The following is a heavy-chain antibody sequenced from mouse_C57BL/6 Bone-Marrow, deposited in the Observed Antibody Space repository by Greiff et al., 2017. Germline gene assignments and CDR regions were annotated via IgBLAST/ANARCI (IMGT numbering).Heavy chain of an antibody. D-gene: IGHD4-1*01. J-gene: IGHJ2*01. CDR3: ARLTGADFDY. CDR2: IHPNSGST. Sequence: QVQLQQSGAELVKPGASVKLSCKASGYTFTSYWMHWVKQRPGQGLEWIGMIHPNSGSTNYNEKFKSKATLTVDKSSSTAYMQLSSLTSEDSAVYYCARLTGADFDYWGQGTTLTVSS. V-gene: IGHV1-64*01. CDR1: GYTFTSYW.